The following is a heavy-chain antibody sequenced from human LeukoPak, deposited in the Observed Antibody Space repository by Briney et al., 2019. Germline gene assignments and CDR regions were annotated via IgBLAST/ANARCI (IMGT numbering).Heavy chain of an antibody. CDR3: ARGRGRLASIAAAGPKKFLVEAFDY. Sequence: PGRSLRLSCAASGFTFSSYAMHWVRQAPGKGLEWVAVISYDGSNIYYADSVKGRFTISRDNSKNTLYLQMNSLRAEDTAVYYCARGRGRLASIAAAGPKKFLVEAFDYWGQGTLVTVSS. J-gene: IGHJ4*02. V-gene: IGHV3-30-3*01. CDR2: ISYDGSNI. D-gene: IGHD6-13*01. CDR1: GFTFSSYA.